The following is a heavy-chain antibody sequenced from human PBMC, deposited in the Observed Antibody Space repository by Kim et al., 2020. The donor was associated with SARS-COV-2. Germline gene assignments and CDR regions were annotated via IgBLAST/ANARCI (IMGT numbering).Heavy chain of an antibody. CDR2: INPSCGTS. Sequence: ASVKVSCKASGYTFTSYYMHWVRQAPGQGLEWMGIINPSCGTSSYAQKFQGRVTMTRDTSTSTAYMELSSLRSEDTAVYYCSTPRRDYYGCSWLGAFGIWGQGTVATPSS. CDR1: GYTFTSYY. V-gene: IGHV1-46*01. CDR3: STPRRDYYGCSWLGAFGI. J-gene: IGHJ3*02. D-gene: IGHD3-10*01.